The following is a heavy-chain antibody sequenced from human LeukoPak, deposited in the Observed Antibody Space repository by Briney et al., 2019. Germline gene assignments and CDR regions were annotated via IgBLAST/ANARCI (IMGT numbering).Heavy chain of an antibody. D-gene: IGHD3-22*01. CDR3: AKGDYYDSSGYYED. CDR1: GFTFDDYA. V-gene: IGHV3-9*03. Sequence: PGRSLRLSCAASGFTFDDYAMHWVRQAPGKGPEWVSGISWNSGSIGYADSVKGRFTISRDNAKNSLYLQMNSLRAEDMALYYCAKGDYYDSSGYYEDWGQGTLVTVSS. CDR2: ISWNSGSI. J-gene: IGHJ4*02.